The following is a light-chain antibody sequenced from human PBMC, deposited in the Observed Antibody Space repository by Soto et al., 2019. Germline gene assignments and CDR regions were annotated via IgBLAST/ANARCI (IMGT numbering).Light chain of an antibody. CDR3: SSYTSSSTLYV. J-gene: IGLJ1*01. Sequence: QSVLTQPASVSGSPGQSITISCTGTSSDVGGYNYVSWYQQHPGKAPKLMIYEVSNRPSGVSNRFSGSKPGNTASLTISGPQAEDEADYYCSSYTSSSTLYVFXTGTKLTVL. CDR2: EVS. V-gene: IGLV2-14*01. CDR1: SSDVGGYNY.